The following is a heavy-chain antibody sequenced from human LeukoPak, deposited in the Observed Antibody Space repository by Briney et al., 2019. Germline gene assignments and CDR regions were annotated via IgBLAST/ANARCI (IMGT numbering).Heavy chain of an antibody. CDR2: IIPIFGTA. D-gene: IGHD3-10*01. J-gene: IGHJ3*02. Sequence: SVKVSCKASGGTFSSYAISWVRQAPGQGLEWMGGIIPIFGTANYAQKFQGRVTITTDESTSTAYMELSSLRSEDTAVYYCARDHPFGEGSRAFDIWGQGTMVTVSS. CDR3: ARDHPFGEGSRAFDI. V-gene: IGHV1-69*05. CDR1: GGTFSSYA.